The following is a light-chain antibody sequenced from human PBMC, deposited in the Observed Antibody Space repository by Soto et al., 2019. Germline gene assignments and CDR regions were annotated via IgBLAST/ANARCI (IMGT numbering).Light chain of an antibody. CDR1: QSISSW. Sequence: DIQMTQSPSTLSASVGDRVTITCRASQSISSWFAWYQQKPGKAPKLLIYKASSLEIGVPSRFSGSGSGTEFTLTISSLQPDDFASYYCQQSFTFGPGTQVDI. CDR3: QQSFT. V-gene: IGKV1-5*03. J-gene: IGKJ3*01. CDR2: KAS.